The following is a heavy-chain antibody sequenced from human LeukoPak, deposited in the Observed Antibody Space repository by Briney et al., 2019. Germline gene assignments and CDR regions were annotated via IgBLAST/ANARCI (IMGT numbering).Heavy chain of an antibody. J-gene: IGHJ4*02. CDR2: IWYDGSNK. CDR3: ARLGSSWSFDY. V-gene: IGHV3-33*01. Sequence: PGRSLRLSCAASGFTFSSYGMNWVRQAPGKGLEWVAVIWYDGSNKYYGDSVKGRFTISRDNSKNTVSLQMNSLRDEDTAVYYCARLGSSWSFDYWGQGTLVTVSS. D-gene: IGHD6-13*01. CDR1: GFTFSSYG.